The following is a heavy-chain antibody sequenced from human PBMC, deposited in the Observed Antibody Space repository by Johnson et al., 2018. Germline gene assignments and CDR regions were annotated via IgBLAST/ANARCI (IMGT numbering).Heavy chain of an antibody. CDR3: PPLKSRLTISVDTSKNQFSLKLSSVTAADTAVYYCARYYYYMDV. J-gene: IGHJ6*03. CDR1: GGSISSRSYY. CDR2: IYYSGSS. Sequence: QVQLRESGPGLVKPSETLSLTCTVSGGSISSRSYYWGWIRQPPGKGLEWMGSIYYSGSSYYNPSLKRRLTLSVATPNNQFSPTIRPVTPPPPAPASHPPLKSRLTISVDTSKNQFSLKLSSVTAADTAVYYCARYYYYMDVWGEGTTVTVSS. V-gene: IGHV4-39*07. D-gene: IGHD3-10*01.